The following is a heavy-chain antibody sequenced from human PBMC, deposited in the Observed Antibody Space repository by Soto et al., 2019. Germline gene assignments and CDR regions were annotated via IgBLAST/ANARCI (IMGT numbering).Heavy chain of an antibody. CDR3: AKVGRGVAPHGDFDY. CDR2: IVPSGGNT. CDR1: GFTFSSHA. D-gene: IGHD5-12*01. J-gene: IGHJ4*02. Sequence: GGPLRLSCAASGFTFSSHAMSWVRQAPEKGLEWVSGIVPSGGNTYYADTAKGRFTLSRDNSKNTLYLQMNSLRAEDTAVYYCAKVGRGVAPHGDFDYWGQGTMVTVSS. V-gene: IGHV3-23*01.